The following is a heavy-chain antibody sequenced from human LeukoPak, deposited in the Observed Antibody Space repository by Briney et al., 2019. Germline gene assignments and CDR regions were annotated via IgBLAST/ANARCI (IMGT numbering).Heavy chain of an antibody. CDR3: ARSFYGSGSFYFDY. Sequence: ASVKVSCKASGYTFTGYYMHWVRQAPGQGLEWMGWINPNSGGTNYAQKFQGRVTMTRDTSISTAYMELSRLRSDDTAVYYCARSFYGSGSFYFDYWGQGTLVTVSS. D-gene: IGHD3-10*01. J-gene: IGHJ4*02. V-gene: IGHV1-2*02. CDR2: INPNSGGT. CDR1: GYTFTGYY.